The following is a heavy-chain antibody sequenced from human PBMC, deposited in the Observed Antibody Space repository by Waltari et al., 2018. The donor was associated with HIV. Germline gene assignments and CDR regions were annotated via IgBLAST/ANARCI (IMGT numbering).Heavy chain of an antibody. Sequence: EVQLVESGGGLVQPGGSLTLYCAAFGFIFSNPWLNWVRQAPGKGLEWVANINQDGSEKYYVDSVKGRFTISRDNAKNSLYLQMNNLRAEDTAVYYCAGEMPTIIGDAFDIWGQGTMVTISS. J-gene: IGHJ3*02. V-gene: IGHV3-7*01. CDR2: INQDGSEK. CDR3: AGEMPTIIGDAFDI. CDR1: GFIFSNPW. D-gene: IGHD3-16*02.